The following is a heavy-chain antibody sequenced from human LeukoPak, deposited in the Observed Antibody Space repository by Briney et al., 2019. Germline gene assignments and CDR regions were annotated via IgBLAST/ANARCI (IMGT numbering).Heavy chain of an antibody. D-gene: IGHD3-10*01. CDR1: GGSFSGYY. CDR3: ATLAVRSD. Sequence: PSETLSLTCAVYGGSFSGYYWSWIRQPPGKGLEWIGEINHSGSTNYNPSLKSRVTISVDTSKNQFSLKLSSVTAADTAVYYCATLAVRSDWGQGTLVTVSS. J-gene: IGHJ4*02. CDR2: INHSGST. V-gene: IGHV4-34*01.